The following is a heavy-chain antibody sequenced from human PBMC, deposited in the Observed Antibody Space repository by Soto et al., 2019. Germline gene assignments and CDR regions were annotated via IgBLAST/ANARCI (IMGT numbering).Heavy chain of an antibody. CDR1: GGSVSSGSYY. J-gene: IGHJ6*02. D-gene: IGHD6-6*01. CDR2: IYYSGST. Sequence: PSETLSLTCTVSGGSVSSGSYYWSWIRQPPGKGLEWIGYIYYSGSTNYNPSLKSRVTISVDTSKNQFSLKLSSVTAADTAVYYCAREKYSGSFGGMDVWGQGTTVTVS. V-gene: IGHV4-61*01. CDR3: AREKYSGSFGGMDV.